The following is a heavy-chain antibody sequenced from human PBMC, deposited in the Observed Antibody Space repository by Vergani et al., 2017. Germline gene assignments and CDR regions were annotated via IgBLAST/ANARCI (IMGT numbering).Heavy chain of an antibody. Sequence: QVQLQESGPGLVKPSETLSLTCTVSGGSISSYYWSWIRQPQGKGLEWIGYIYYSGSTNYNPSLKSRVTISVDTSKNQFSLKLRSVTAADTAVYYCARVYSSGHPCYYYYGMDVWGQGTTVTVSS. CDR1: GGSISSYY. D-gene: IGHD6-19*01. CDR2: IYYSGST. V-gene: IGHV4-59*01. J-gene: IGHJ6*02. CDR3: ARVYSSGHPCYYYYGMDV.